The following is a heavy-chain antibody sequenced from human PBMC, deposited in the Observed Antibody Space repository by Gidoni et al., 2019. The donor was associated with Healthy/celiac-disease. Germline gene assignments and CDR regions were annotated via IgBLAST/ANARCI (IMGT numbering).Heavy chain of an antibody. CDR3: ARHLKSPHDDLVDAFDI. Sequence: EEKLVESGGGLIQPGGSLRLSCAASGFSVSSNYMSWVRQAPGKGLDWVSVIYGGGGTHYADSVKGRFTISRDNSKNTLYLQMNRLRAEDTAVYFCARHLKSPHDDLVDAFDIWGQGTMVTVSS. CDR2: IYGGGGT. CDR1: GFSVSSNY. J-gene: IGHJ3*02. D-gene: IGHD3-16*01. V-gene: IGHV3-53*01.